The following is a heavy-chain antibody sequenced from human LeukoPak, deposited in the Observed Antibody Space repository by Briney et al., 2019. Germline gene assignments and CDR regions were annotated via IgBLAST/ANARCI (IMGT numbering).Heavy chain of an antibody. Sequence: GGSLRLSCAASGVTLSTYAMSWARQAPGKGLEWVSSISSSSSYIYYADSVKGRFTISRDNAKNSLYLQMNSLRAEDTAVYYCAGTLQSSSPYYFDYWGQGTLVTVSS. D-gene: IGHD6-13*01. CDR2: ISSSSSYI. V-gene: IGHV3-21*01. J-gene: IGHJ4*02. CDR1: GVTLSTYA. CDR3: AGTLQSSSPYYFDY.